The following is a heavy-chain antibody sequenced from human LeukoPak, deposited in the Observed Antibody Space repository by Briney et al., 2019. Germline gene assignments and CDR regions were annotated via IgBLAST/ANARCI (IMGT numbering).Heavy chain of an antibody. V-gene: IGHV3-7*03. Sequence: GGSLRLSCVASGFTFSSYAMSWVRQAPGKGLEWVANIKLDGSEKNYVDSVKGRFTISRDNTKNSLYLQMNSLRAEDTAVFYCARDQYDTWSRRGNFDSWGQGTLVTVSS. D-gene: IGHD3-3*01. J-gene: IGHJ4*02. CDR3: ARDQYDTWSRRGNFDS. CDR2: IKLDGSEK. CDR1: GFTFSSYA.